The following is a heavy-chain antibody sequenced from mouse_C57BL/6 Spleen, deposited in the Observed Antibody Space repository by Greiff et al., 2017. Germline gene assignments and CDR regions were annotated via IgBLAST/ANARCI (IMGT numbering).Heavy chain of an antibody. CDR2: IWSDGST. CDR1: GFSLTSYG. J-gene: IGHJ4*01. CDR3: ARHGTYYGSSLYYAMDY. V-gene: IGHV2-6-1*01. Sequence: VQLVESGPGLVAPSQSLSITCTVSGFSLTSYGVHWVRQPPGKGLEWLVVIWSDGSTTYNSALKSRLSISKDNSKSQVFLKMNSLQTDDTAMYYCARHGTYYGSSLYYAMDYWGQGTSVTVSS. D-gene: IGHD1-1*01.